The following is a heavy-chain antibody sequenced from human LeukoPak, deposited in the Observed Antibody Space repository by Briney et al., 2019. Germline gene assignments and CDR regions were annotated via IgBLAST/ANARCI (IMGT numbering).Heavy chain of an antibody. CDR2: ISGGGGST. V-gene: IGHV3-23*01. Sequence: GGSLRLSCAASGFTFSSYAMSWVRQAPGKGLEWVSAISGGGGSTYYADSVKGRFTISRDNSKNTLYLQMNSLRAEDTAVYYCAKAPTWSSCPDYWGQGTLVTVSS. CDR1: GFTFSSYA. CDR3: AKAPTWSSCPDY. D-gene: IGHD6-13*01. J-gene: IGHJ4*02.